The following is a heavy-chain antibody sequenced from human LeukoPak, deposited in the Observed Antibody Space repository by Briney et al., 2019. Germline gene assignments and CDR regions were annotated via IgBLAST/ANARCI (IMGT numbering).Heavy chain of an antibody. CDR3: AREYSSGWYFDY. CDR2: IWYDGSNK. D-gene: IGHD6-19*01. V-gene: IGHV3-33*01. Sequence: GGSLRLSCAASGFTFSSYGMPWVRQAPGKGLEWVAVIWYDGSNKYYADSVKGRFTISRDNSKNTLYLQMNSLRAEDTAVYYCAREYSSGWYFDYWGQGTLVTVSS. CDR1: GFTFSSYG. J-gene: IGHJ4*02.